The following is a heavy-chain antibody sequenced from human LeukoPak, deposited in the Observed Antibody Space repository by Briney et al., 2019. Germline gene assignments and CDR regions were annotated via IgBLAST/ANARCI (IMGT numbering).Heavy chain of an antibody. D-gene: IGHD6-19*01. J-gene: IGHJ4*02. Sequence: GGXLRLSCAASGFTFSSYWMHWVREAPGKGVVWVSRINSDGSSTKYADSVEGGFTISREKEKKRLYIQMNRQRDEDTAVYYCASSPGIAVAGTFFSWGQGTLVTVSS. CDR1: GFTFSSYW. CDR3: ASSPGIAVAGTFFS. CDR2: INSDGSST. V-gene: IGHV3-74*03.